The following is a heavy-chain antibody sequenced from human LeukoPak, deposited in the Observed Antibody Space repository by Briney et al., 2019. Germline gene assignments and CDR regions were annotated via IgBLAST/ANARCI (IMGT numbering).Heavy chain of an antibody. CDR3: AKDAQRGFDYSNSLEY. J-gene: IGHJ4*02. CDR1: GFTYSHYG. V-gene: IGHV3-33*06. D-gene: IGHD4-11*01. CDR2: IWSDGTEK. Sequence: GGSLRLSCAASGFTYSHYGMPWVRQAPGKGLEWVAVIWSDGTEKYYGDAVKGRFTITRDNSRNTLYLQINRMRGEDAAVYYCAKDAQRGFDYSNSLEYWGQGTLVTVSS.